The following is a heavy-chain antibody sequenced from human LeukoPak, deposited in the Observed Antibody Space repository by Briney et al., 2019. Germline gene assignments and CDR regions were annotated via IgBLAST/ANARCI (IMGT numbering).Heavy chain of an antibody. Sequence: ASVKVSCKASGYTFTSYGISWVRQAPGQGLEWMGWISAYNGNTNYAQKLQGRVTMTTDTSTSTAYMELRSLRSDDTAVYYCARWGALLTGTYDAFDIWGQGTMVTVSS. CDR3: ARWGALLTGTYDAFDI. CDR2: ISAYNGNT. J-gene: IGHJ3*02. D-gene: IGHD1-1*01. CDR1: GYTFTSYG. V-gene: IGHV1-18*01.